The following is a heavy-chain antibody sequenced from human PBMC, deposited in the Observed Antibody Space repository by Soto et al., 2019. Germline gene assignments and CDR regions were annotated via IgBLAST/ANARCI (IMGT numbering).Heavy chain of an antibody. Sequence: PSETLSLTCTFFGASIQSYYWSWMLQAPGLGLEWIGYIHANGTTNYNPSFESRVTISVDISNDQFSLKLTSVTAADTATYYCARERFNMFRNVVTSRWSDPWGQGTLVTVS. CDR1: GASIQSYY. J-gene: IGHJ5*02. CDR2: IHANGTT. V-gene: IGHV4-59*01. D-gene: IGHD3-10*01. CDR3: ARERFNMFRNVVTSRWSDP.